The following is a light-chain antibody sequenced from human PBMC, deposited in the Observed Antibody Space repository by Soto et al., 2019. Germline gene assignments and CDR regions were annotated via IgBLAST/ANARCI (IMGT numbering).Light chain of an antibody. CDR3: SSYTSSTTLE. J-gene: IGLJ2*01. CDR1: SSDVGGYEY. Sequence: QSALTQPASVSGSPGQSIAISCTGTSSDVGGYEYVSWYQHHPGKAPKLLIYDVSNRPSGVSNRFSGSKSGNTASLTISGLQAEDEADYYCSSYTSSTTLEFGGGTKLTVL. V-gene: IGLV2-14*03. CDR2: DVS.